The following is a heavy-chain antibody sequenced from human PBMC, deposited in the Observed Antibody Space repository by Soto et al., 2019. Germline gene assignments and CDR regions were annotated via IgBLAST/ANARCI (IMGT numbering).Heavy chain of an antibody. Sequence: ASVKVSCKASGYTFTGYYMHWVRQAPGQGLEWMGWINPNSGGTNYAQKFQGRVTMTRDTSISTAYMELSRLRSDDTAVYYCARERIVVVPADGMDVWGQGTRVTVSS. CDR1: GYTFTGYY. V-gene: IGHV1-2*02. CDR3: ARERIVVVPADGMDV. CDR2: INPNSGGT. D-gene: IGHD2-2*01. J-gene: IGHJ6*02.